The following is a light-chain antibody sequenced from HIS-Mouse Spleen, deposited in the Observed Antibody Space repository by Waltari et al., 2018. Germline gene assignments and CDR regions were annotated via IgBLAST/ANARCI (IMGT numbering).Light chain of an antibody. CDR3: AAWDDSLSGPWV. J-gene: IGLJ3*02. CDR2: RNN. Sequence: QSVLTQPPSASGTPGQRVTIPCSGRSSNIGSNYVYWYQQLPGPAPKLLIYRNNQRPSGVPDRFSGSKSGTSASLAISGLRSEDEADYYCAAWDDSLSGPWVFGGGTKLTVL. V-gene: IGLV1-47*01. CDR1: SSNIGSNY.